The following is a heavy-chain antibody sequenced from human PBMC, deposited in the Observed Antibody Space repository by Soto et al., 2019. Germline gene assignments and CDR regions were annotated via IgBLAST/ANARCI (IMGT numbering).Heavy chain of an antibody. V-gene: IGHV3-23*01. CDR2: SAGSGASR. CDR3: VKFRGQAYSYYHMDV. CDR1: GFNFGTYA. Sequence: EVQLLESGGGLVQPGGSLRLACAASGFNFGTYAMGWVRQAPGRGLEWVSSAGSGASRYYADSVRGRFTVSRDTSKSTRYLEMSSRRAEDTALYGSVKFRGQAYSYYHMDVWGKWTTVTVSS. J-gene: IGHJ6*03.